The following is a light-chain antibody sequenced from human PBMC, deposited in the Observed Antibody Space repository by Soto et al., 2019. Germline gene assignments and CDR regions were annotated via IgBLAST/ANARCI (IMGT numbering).Light chain of an antibody. Sequence: QSALTQPPSASGSPGQSVTISCTGTKSDIGVYDFVSWYQHHPGKAPRLIIYEVVHQPSGVPDRFSGSKSGNTASLTVSVLQAADEADYFCKSYAGSNTYVFGSGTKVTVL. CDR2: EVV. J-gene: IGLJ1*01. V-gene: IGLV2-8*01. CDR1: KSDIGVYDF. CDR3: KSYAGSNTYV.